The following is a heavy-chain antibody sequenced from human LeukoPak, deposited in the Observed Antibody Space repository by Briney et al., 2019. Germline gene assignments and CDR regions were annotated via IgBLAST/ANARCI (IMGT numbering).Heavy chain of an antibody. CDR2: INPSSGAT. J-gene: IGHJ4*02. CDR3: IRGPGHYFDY. Sequence: GASVKVSCKASGYTFNYYYMHWVRQAPGQGLEWMGWINPSSGATNYAQQFQGRVTMTRDTSVSTAYMELTRLRSDDSAVFYCIRGPGHYFDYWGQGTVVTVPS. CDR1: GYTFNYYY. D-gene: IGHD3-10*01. V-gene: IGHV1-2*02.